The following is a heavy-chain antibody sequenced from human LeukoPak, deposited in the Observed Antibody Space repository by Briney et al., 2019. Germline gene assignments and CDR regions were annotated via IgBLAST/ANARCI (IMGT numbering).Heavy chain of an antibody. CDR2: IDWDDDK. CDR1: GFSLSTSGMC. Sequence: ESGPTLVNPTQTLTLTCTFSGFSLSTSGMCVSWIRQPPGKALEWLARIDWDDDKYYSTSLKTRLTISKDTSKNQVVLTMTNMDPVDTATYHCARSQSSYSSSGRNFDYWGQGTLVTVSS. D-gene: IGHD6-13*01. V-gene: IGHV2-70*11. CDR3: ARSQSSYSSSGRNFDY. J-gene: IGHJ4*02.